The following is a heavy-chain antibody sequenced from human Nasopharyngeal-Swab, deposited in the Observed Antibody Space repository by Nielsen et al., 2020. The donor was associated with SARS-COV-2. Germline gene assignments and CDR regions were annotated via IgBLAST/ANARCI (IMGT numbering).Heavy chain of an antibody. V-gene: IGHV3-23*01. Sequence: GESLKISCAASGFTFSSYAMSWVRQAPGKGLEWVSAISGSGGSTYYADSVKGRFTISRDNSKNTLYLQMNSLGAEDTAVYYCAKDRGYDFWSGLLDVWGQGTTVTVSS. CDR2: ISGSGGST. D-gene: IGHD3-3*01. J-gene: IGHJ6*02. CDR1: GFTFSSYA. CDR3: AKDRGYDFWSGLLDV.